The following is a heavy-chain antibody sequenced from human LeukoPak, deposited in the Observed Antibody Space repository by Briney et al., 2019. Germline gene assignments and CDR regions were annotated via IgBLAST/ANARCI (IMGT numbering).Heavy chain of an antibody. CDR3: ARVGCSGGSCYGRYYFDY. Sequence: ASVKVSCKASGGTFSSYAISWVRQAPGQGLEWMGWINPNSGGTNYAQKFQGRVTMTRDTSISTAYMELSRLRSDDTAVYYCARVGCSGGSCYGRYYFDYWGQGTLVTVSS. D-gene: IGHD2-15*01. CDR2: INPNSGGT. V-gene: IGHV1-2*02. J-gene: IGHJ4*02. CDR1: GGTFSSYA.